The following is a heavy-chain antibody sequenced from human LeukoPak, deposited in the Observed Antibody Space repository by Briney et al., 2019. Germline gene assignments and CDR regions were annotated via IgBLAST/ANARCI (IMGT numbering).Heavy chain of an antibody. D-gene: IGHD3-9*01. CDR1: GASMSDYY. V-gene: IGHV4-59*08. Sequence: SETLSLTCTVSGASMSDYYLSWIRQPPGKGLGWIGYIYYSGSTNHSPSLKSRVTISVDTSRNRFSLKLTSVTAADTAVYYCATTDYDILVGYHGAYAYWGQGTLVTVSS. J-gene: IGHJ4*02. CDR3: ATTDYDILVGYHGAYAY. CDR2: IYYSGST.